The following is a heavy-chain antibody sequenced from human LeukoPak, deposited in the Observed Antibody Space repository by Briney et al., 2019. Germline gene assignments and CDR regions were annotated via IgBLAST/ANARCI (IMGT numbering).Heavy chain of an antibody. D-gene: IGHD2-2*01. CDR1: GDSVSSNSVT. V-gene: IGHV6-1*01. J-gene: IGHJ5*02. Sequence: SQTLSLTCAISGDSVSSNSVTWNWIRQSPSRGLEWLGRTYYRSTWYNDYAVSVRGRITVNPDTSKNQFSLHLSSVTPEDAAVYYCARRLTQYDCFDPWGQGILVTVSS. CDR2: TYYRSTWYN. CDR3: ARRLTQYDCFDP.